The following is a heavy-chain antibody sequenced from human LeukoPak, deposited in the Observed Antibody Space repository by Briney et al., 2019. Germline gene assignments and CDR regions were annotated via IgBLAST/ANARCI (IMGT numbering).Heavy chain of an antibody. CDR3: ARENFYDSSGYDAFDI. CDR1: GFTFSSNR. D-gene: IGHD3-22*01. J-gene: IGHJ3*02. Sequence: TGGSLRLSCAASGFTFSSNRMNWVRQAPGKGLEWVSSISSSSAYIYYADSVEGRFTVSRDNAKNSLYLQMNSLRAEDTAVYYCARENFYDSSGYDAFDIWGQGTMVTVSS. V-gene: IGHV3-21*01. CDR2: ISSSSAYI.